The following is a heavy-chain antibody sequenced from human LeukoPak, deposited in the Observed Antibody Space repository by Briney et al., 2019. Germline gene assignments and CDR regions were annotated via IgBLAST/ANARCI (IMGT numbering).Heavy chain of an antibody. J-gene: IGHJ4*02. Sequence: GGSLRVSCEASGFTFSDYYMSWIRQAPGQGLEWISYIHSRGSTTYYAESVQGRFTISRDNAKNSLFLQLSSLRVEDTAVYYFAKKAHYDAYAKYFDYWGQGTLVTVSS. CDR1: GFTFSDYY. V-gene: IGHV3-11*01. CDR2: IHSRGSTT. CDR3: AKKAHYDAYAKYFDY. D-gene: IGHD4-17*01.